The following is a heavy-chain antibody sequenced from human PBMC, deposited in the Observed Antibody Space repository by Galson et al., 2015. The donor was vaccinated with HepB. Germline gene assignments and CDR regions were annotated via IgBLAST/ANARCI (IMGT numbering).Heavy chain of an antibody. CDR1: GFTFSNYA. CDR2: ISANGDNT. CDR3: TKAFSYGSGYFYSTWDY. D-gene: IGHD3-10*01. V-gene: IGHV3-23*01. J-gene: IGHJ4*02. Sequence: SLRLSCPASGFTFSNYAMSWFRQAPGKGLEWVSTISANGDNTHYADSVKGRFTISRDNSKNTLYLQLNSLRDEDTAVHYCTKAFSYGSGYFYSTWDYWGQGALVTVSS.